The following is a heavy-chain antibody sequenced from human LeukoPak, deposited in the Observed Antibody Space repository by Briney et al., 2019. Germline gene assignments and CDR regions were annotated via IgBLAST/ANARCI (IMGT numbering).Heavy chain of an antibody. CDR3: AKDRGPGPDTAMVPPPLDY. D-gene: IGHD5-18*01. J-gene: IGHJ4*02. CDR2: ISYDGSNK. Sequence: GGSLRLSCAASGFTFSSYAMHWVRQAPGKGLEWVAVISYDGSNKYYADSVKGRFTISRDNSKNTLYLQMNSLRAEDTAVYYCAKDRGPGPDTAMVPPPLDYWGQGTLVTVSS. V-gene: IGHV3-30-3*01. CDR1: GFTFSSYA.